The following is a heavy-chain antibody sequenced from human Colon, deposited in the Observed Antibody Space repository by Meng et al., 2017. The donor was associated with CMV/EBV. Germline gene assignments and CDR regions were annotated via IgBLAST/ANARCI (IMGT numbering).Heavy chain of an antibody. D-gene: IGHD1-26*01. J-gene: IGHJ5*02. Sequence: GESLKISCTASGFITRSHWIHWVRQGPGKGLVWVSRIRGIGYDPSYADSVKGRFTVSRDNTKNIVYLQMNGLRPEDTAVYYCAAGRGGTYPDQWGQGTLVTVSS. V-gene: IGHV3-74*01. CDR3: AAGRGGTYPDQ. CDR1: GFITRSHW. CDR2: IRGIGYDP.